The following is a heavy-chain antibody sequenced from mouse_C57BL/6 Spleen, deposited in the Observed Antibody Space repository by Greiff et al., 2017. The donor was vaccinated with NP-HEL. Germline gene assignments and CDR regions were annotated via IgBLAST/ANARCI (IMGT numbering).Heavy chain of an antibody. CDR2: IYPSDSET. V-gene: IGHV1-61*01. CDR3: SRLGYGNYWFAY. Sequence: QVQLQQPGAELVRPGSSVKLSCKASGYTFTSYWMDWVKQRPGQGLEWIGNIYPSDSETHYNQKFQDKATFTVDKSSSTAYMQLSSLTSEDSAVYCCSRLGYGNYWFAYWGQGTLVTVSA. CDR1: GYTFTSYW. J-gene: IGHJ3*01. D-gene: IGHD2-1*01.